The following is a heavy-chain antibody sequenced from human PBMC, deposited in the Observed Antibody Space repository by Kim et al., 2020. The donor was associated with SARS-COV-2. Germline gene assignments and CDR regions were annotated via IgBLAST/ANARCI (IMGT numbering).Heavy chain of an antibody. Sequence: GGSLRLSCAASGFTFSSSEMNWVRQAPGKGLEWVSYISSGSFVIHYADSVKGRFTISRDNAANSLYLQMNSLRAEDTAVYYCARGPGAVYHGYFVYWGQG. J-gene: IGHJ4*02. V-gene: IGHV3-48*03. CDR1: GFTFSSSE. CDR2: ISSGSFVI. D-gene: IGHD2-8*01. CDR3: ARGPGAVYHGYFVY.